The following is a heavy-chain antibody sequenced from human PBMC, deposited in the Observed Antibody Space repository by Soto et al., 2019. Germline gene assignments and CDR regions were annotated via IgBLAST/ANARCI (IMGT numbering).Heavy chain of an antibody. V-gene: IGHV3-48*02. J-gene: IGHJ5*01. CDR3: ARDRCYDGTCYSASDS. D-gene: IGHD2-15*01. CDR1: GFSFSTYN. Sequence: GGSLRLSCSASGFSFSTYNMDWVRQAPGKGPEWIAYISTTSFTIYYADSVKGRFTISRDNDRNSLYLEMNSLRDEDTAVYYCARDRCYDGTCYSASDSWGQGTLVTVSS. CDR2: ISTTSFTI.